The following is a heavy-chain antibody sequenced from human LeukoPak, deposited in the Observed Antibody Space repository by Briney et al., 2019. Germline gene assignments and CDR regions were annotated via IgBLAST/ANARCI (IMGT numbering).Heavy chain of an antibody. V-gene: IGHV3-23*01. CDR3: ARDLAWGAFDY. Sequence: GGSLRLSCAASGFAFSSYGMSWVRQAPGKGLEWVATIGESGGSTYYADSVKGRFTISRDNSKNTLSLQMNSLRVEDTAVYYCARDLAWGAFDYWGQGTLVTVSS. J-gene: IGHJ4*02. D-gene: IGHD3-16*01. CDR2: IGESGGST. CDR1: GFAFSSYG.